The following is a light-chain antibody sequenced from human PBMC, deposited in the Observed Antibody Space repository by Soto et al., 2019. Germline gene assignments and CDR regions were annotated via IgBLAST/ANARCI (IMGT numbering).Light chain of an antibody. Sequence: QSALTQPASVSGSPGQSITISCTGTSSGVGGYNYVSWYQQHPGKAPKLMIYEVSNRPSGVSNRFSGSKSGNTASLTISGLQAEDEADYYCSSYTSSSKVFGTGTKVTVL. V-gene: IGLV2-14*01. CDR2: EVS. J-gene: IGLJ1*01. CDR3: SSYTSSSKV. CDR1: SSGVGGYNY.